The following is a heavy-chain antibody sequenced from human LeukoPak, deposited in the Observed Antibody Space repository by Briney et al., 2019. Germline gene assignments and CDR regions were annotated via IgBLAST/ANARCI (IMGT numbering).Heavy chain of an antibody. D-gene: IGHD2-21*02. CDR1: GYTFTGYY. CDR2: INPNSGGT. V-gene: IGHV1-2*02. CDR3: ARYPVVTAIDSDYYYMDV. Sequence: GASVKVSCKASGYTFTGYYMHWVRQAPGQGLEWMGWINPNSGGTNYAQKFQGRVTVTRDTSISTAYMELSRLRSDDTAVYYCARYPVVTAIDSDYYYMDVWGKGTTVTISS. J-gene: IGHJ6*03.